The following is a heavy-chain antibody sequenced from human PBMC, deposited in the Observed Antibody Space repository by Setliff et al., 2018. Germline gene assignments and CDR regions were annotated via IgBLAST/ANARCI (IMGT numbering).Heavy chain of an antibody. D-gene: IGHD2-2*02. J-gene: IGHJ6*03. CDR2: IYPGDSDT. CDR3: ARLAVRNTVYYYFTDV. Sequence: PGESLKISCKGSGYRFTNYWIGWVRQMPGKGLEWMGIIYPGDSDTKYSPSFQDLVTISADKSINTAYLQWDSLKASDAATYYCARLAVRNTVYYYFTDVWGKGTSVTVSS. V-gene: IGHV5-51*01. CDR1: GYRFTNYW.